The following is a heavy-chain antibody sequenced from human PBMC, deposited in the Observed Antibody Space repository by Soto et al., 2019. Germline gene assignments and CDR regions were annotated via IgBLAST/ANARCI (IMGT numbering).Heavy chain of an antibody. CDR3: AKCLNHQLLANWFDP. J-gene: IGHJ5*02. CDR2: ISGSGGST. V-gene: IGHV3-23*01. Sequence: EVQLLESGGGLVQPGGSLRLSCAASGFTFSSYAMSWVRQAPGKGLEWVSAISGSGGSTYYADSVKGRFTISRDTSKNTLYLQMNSLRAEDTAVYYCAKCLNHQLLANWFDPWGQGTLVTVSS. CDR1: GFTFSSYA. D-gene: IGHD2-2*01.